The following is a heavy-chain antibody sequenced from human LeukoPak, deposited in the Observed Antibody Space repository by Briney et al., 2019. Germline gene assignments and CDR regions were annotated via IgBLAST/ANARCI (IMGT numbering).Heavy chain of an antibody. Sequence: GGSLRLSCAASGFIFSSYSMSWVRQAPGKGLEWVSSISSSSTYIHYADSVKGRFTISRDNAQNSLYLQMNDLRVEDTAVYYCLGAFDFWGQGTMVTVSS. V-gene: IGHV3-21*01. CDR3: LGAFDF. CDR2: ISSSSTYI. J-gene: IGHJ3*01. CDR1: GFIFSSYS.